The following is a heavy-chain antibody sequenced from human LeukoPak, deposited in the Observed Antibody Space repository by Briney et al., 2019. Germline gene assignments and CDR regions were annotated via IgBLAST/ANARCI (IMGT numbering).Heavy chain of an antibody. V-gene: IGHV1-69*13. CDR3: AGDSGDILTYYGMDV. Sequence: SVKVSCKASGGTFSSYAISWVRQAPGQGLEWMGGIIPIFGTANYAQKFQGRVTITADESTSTAYMELSSLRSEDTAVYYCAGDSGDILTYYGMDVWGKGTTVTVSS. J-gene: IGHJ6*04. CDR1: GGTFSSYA. D-gene: IGHD3-9*01. CDR2: IIPIFGTA.